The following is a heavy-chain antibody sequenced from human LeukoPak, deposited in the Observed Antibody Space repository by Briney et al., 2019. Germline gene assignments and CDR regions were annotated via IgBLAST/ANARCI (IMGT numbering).Heavy chain of an antibody. D-gene: IGHD4-17*01. J-gene: IGHJ4*02. CDR2: IYSGGST. V-gene: IGHV3-53*01. CDR3: ARAPLTTVSPFYFDY. CDR1: GFTVSSNY. Sequence: GGSLRLSCAASGFTVSSNYMSWVRQAPGKGLEWVSVIYSGGSTYYADSVKGRFTISRDNSKNTLYLQMNSLRAEDTAVYYCARAPLTTVSPFYFDYWGQGTLVTVSS.